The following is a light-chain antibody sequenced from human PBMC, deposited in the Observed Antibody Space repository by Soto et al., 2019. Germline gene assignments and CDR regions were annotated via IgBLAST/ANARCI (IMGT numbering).Light chain of an antibody. Sequence: EIVLTQSPGTLSLSPGERATLSCRASQSVSSSYLAWYHQKPVQAPRLLIYGASSRATGVPDRFSGSGSGTDVTLTISSQEPEDFAVYYCHQYSSSPQTFGQGNEVEIK. V-gene: IGKV3-20*01. CDR3: HQYSSSPQT. CDR1: QSVSSSY. J-gene: IGKJ1*01. CDR2: GAS.